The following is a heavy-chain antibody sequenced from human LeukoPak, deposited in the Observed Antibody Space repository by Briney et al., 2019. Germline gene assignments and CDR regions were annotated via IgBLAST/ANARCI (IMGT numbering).Heavy chain of an antibody. Sequence: GGSLRLSCAASGFTFSSYAMSWVRQAPGKGLEWVSAISGSGGSTYYADSVKGRFTISRDNSKNTLYLQMNSLRAEDTAVYYCAKGGGSGFWSGYSFDYWGQRTLVTVSS. CDR1: GFTFSSYA. J-gene: IGHJ4*02. D-gene: IGHD3-3*01. CDR3: AKGGGSGFWSGYSFDY. V-gene: IGHV3-23*01. CDR2: ISGSGGST.